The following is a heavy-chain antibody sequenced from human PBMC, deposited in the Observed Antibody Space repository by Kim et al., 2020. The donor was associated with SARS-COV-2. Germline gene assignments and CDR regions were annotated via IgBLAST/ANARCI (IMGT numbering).Heavy chain of an antibody. V-gene: IGHV3-33*01. CDR2: IWYDGSNK. CDR3: ARDLSGYYGMDV. D-gene: IGHD3-10*01. J-gene: IGHJ6*02. Sequence: GGSLRLSCAASGFTFSSYGMHWVRRAPGKGLEWVAVIWYDGSNKYYADSVKGRFTISRDNSKNTLYLQMNSLRAEDTAVYYCARDLSGYYGMDVWAQGTT. CDR1: GFTFSSYG.